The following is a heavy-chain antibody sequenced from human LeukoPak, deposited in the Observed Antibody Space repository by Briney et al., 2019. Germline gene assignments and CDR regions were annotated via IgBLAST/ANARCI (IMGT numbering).Heavy chain of an antibody. CDR2: VYYSGST. J-gene: IGHJ6*03. CDR1: GGSISSSSYY. V-gene: IGHV4-39*07. D-gene: IGHD2-8*01. CDR3: ARAVLSYYYMDV. Sequence: SETLSLTCTVSGGSISSSSYYWGWIRQPPGKGLEWIGSVYYSGSTYYNPSLKSRVTISVDTSKNQFSLKLSSVTAADTAVYYCARAVLSYYYMDVWGKGTTVTVSS.